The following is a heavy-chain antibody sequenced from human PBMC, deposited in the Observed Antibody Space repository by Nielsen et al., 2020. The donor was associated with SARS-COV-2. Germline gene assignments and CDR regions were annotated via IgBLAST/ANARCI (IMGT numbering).Heavy chain of an antibody. CDR1: GFTFSSYG. Sequence: GESLKISCAASGFTFSSYGMHWVKQAPGKGLEWVAVISYDGSNKYYADSVKGRFTISRDNSKNTLYLQMNSLRAEDTAVYYCAKDLGIAVAGLYYYYGMDVWGQGTTVTVSS. D-gene: IGHD6-19*01. CDR3: AKDLGIAVAGLYYYYGMDV. J-gene: IGHJ6*02. CDR2: ISYDGSNK. V-gene: IGHV3-30*18.